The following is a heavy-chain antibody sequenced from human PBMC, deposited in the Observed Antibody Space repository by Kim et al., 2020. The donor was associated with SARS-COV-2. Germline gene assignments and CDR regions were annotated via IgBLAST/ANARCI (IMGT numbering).Heavy chain of an antibody. CDR1: GFTVTDYW. J-gene: IGHJ6*02. D-gene: IGHD4-4*01. V-gene: IGHV3-74*01. CDR2: IRSGGTGI. CDR3: TSDTVLYGLDV. Sequence: GGSLRLSCATSGFTVTDYWMHWVRQAPGKALVWVSRIRSGGTGISYADSVKGRFTISRDNVNNTLYLQMNNLRAEDTALYYCTSDTVLYGLDVWGQGTPVTVSS.